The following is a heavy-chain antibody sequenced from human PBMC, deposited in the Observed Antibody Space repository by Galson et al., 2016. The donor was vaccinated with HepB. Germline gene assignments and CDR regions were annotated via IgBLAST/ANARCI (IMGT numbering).Heavy chain of an antibody. CDR3: SKDRLGVT. CDR2: TGGSGNKT. Sequence: SLRLSCAASGFTFTNYAMMWVHQAPGKGLQWVSGTGGSGNKTYYADAVKGRFTISRDNSKNTLYLQMNNLKAEDTAVYYCSKDRLGVTWGQGTLVTVSS. J-gene: IGHJ5*02. CDR1: GFTFTNYA. D-gene: IGHD3-16*01. V-gene: IGHV3-23*01.